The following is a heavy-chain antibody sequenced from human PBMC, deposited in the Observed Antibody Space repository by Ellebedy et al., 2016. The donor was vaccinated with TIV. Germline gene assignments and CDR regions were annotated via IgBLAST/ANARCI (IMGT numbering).Heavy chain of an antibody. Sequence: SETLSLTCAVYGGSFSGYYWSWIRQPPGKGLEWIGEINHSGSTNYNPSLKSRVTVSVDTSKNQFSLKLTSVTAADTAVYYCARESASGGSGYLRYWGQGTLVTVSS. CDR2: INHSGST. J-gene: IGHJ4*02. D-gene: IGHD3-22*01. V-gene: IGHV4-34*01. CDR1: GGSFSGYY. CDR3: ARESASGGSGYLRY.